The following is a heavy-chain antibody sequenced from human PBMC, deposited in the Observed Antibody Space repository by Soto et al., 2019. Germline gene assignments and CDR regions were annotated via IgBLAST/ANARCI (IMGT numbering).Heavy chain of an antibody. CDR3: ARDHRLPRIAVAGVGY. D-gene: IGHD6-19*01. J-gene: IGHJ4*02. Sequence: QVQLVQTGAEVKKPGASVKVSCKASGYTCTSYAMHWVRQSPGQRLAWMGGINAGNGNTKYSQKFQGRVTITRDTSASTAYRELSSLRSEDTAVYYCARDHRLPRIAVAGVGYWGQGTLVTVSS. CDR1: GYTCTSYA. V-gene: IGHV1-3*01. CDR2: INAGNGNT.